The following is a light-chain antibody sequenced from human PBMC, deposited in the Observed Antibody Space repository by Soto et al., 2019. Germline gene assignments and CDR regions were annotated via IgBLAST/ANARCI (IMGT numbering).Light chain of an antibody. CDR2: AAY. Sequence: DIQLTQSPSFLSASVGDRVTITCRASQDVSDYLAWYQHAPAKAPNLLIYAAYTLQSGVPSRFSGSGSGTEFSLTITSLQPEDFATYYCQYLNGAPTITFGQGTRLDVK. J-gene: IGKJ5*01. V-gene: IGKV1-9*01. CDR3: QYLNGAPTIT. CDR1: QDVSDY.